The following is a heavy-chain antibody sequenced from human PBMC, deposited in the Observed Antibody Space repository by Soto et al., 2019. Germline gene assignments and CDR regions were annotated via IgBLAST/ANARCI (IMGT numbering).Heavy chain of an antibody. CDR3: PREGGGYCSGGSCQVDY. Sequence: QLQLQESGPGLVKPSETLSLTCTVSGGSISSSSYYWGWIRQPPGKGLEWIGSIYYRGNTYYNPSLKSRVTIFVDTSKNQFSLKLSSVTAADTAVYYCPREGGGYCSGGSCQVDYWGQGTLVTVSS. CDR2: IYYRGNT. V-gene: IGHV4-39*02. CDR1: GGSISSSSYY. J-gene: IGHJ4*02. D-gene: IGHD2-15*01.